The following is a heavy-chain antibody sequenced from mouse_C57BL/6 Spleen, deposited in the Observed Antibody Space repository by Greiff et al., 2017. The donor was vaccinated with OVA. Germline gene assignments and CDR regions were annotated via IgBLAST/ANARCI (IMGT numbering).Heavy chain of an antibody. Sequence: EVHLVESGGGLVKPGGSLKLSCAASGFTFSSYAMSWVRQTPEKRLEWVATISDGGSYTYYPDNVKGRFTISRDNAKNNLYLQMSHLKSEDTAMYYCARRDGNPYYYAMDYWGQGTSVTVSS. V-gene: IGHV5-4*01. CDR1: GFTFSSYA. CDR3: ARRDGNPYYYAMDY. J-gene: IGHJ4*01. D-gene: IGHD2-1*01. CDR2: ISDGGSYT.